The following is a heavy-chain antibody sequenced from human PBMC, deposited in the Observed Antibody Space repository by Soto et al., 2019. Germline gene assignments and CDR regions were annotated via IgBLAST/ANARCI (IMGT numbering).Heavy chain of an antibody. D-gene: IGHD6-6*01. V-gene: IGHV3-53*01. Sequence: GGSLRLSCAASGFTVSSNYMSWVRQAPGKGLEWVSVIYSGGSTYYSDYVKGRFTISENKSKNKLYLQMNSLRAEDPAVYYCASDCRGSSSRGLYYYDSMDVWGKGTPVSVSS. CDR3: ASDCRGSSSRGLYYYDSMDV. CDR2: IYSGGST. J-gene: IGHJ6*03. CDR1: GFTVSSNY.